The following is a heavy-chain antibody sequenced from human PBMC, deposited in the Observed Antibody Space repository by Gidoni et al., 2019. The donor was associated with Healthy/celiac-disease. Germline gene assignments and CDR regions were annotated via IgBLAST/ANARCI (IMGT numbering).Heavy chain of an antibody. CDR3: ASLYDYGDY. CDR1: GFTFSSYE. CDR2: ISSSGSTI. Sequence: EVQLVESGGGLVQPGGSLRLSCAASGFTFSSYEMNWVRQAPGKGLEWVSYISSSGSTIYYADSVKGRFTISRDNAKNSLYLQMNSLRAEDTAVYYCASLYDYGDYWGQGTLVTVSS. V-gene: IGHV3-48*03. J-gene: IGHJ4*02. D-gene: IGHD2-2*01.